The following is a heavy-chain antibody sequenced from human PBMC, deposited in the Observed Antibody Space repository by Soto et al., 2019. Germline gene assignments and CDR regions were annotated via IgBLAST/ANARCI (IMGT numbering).Heavy chain of an antibody. J-gene: IGHJ5*02. CDR1: GGSIRTPDW. CDR2: IYHSGTP. Sequence: SETLSLTCTVSGGSIRTPDWWSWVRQTPEKGLEWIGEIYHSGTPNYNPSLKSRVSMSVDKSNNQFSLKMYSVTAADTAVYYCARWGYNNGYRFDPWGQGTLVTVSS. D-gene: IGHD5-18*01. CDR3: ARWGYNNGYRFDP. V-gene: IGHV4-4*02.